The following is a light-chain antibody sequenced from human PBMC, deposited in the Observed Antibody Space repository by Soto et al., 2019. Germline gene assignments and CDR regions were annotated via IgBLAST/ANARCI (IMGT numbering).Light chain of an antibody. V-gene: IGKV1-5*03. J-gene: IGKJ2*01. CDR2: KAS. CDR1: QSISSY. CDR3: QQYSTYPYI. Sequence: DIQMTQSPSSLSASVGDRVTITCRASQSISSYLNWYQQKPGKAPKLLIYKASTLESGVPSRFSGGGIGTEFSLSISSLQPDDFATYYCQQYSTYPYIFGQGTKVEIK.